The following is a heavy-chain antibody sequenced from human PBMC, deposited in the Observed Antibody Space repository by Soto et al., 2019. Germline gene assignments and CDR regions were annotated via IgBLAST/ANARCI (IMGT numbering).Heavy chain of an antibody. CDR1: GFTSSTYW. J-gene: IGHJ4*02. V-gene: IGHV3-7*03. CDR3: AKVSHSGYDYEGLYYFDY. Sequence: GGSLRLSCAASGFTSSTYWMSWVRQAPGKGLECVANIHQDGNKTYYADSVKGRFTISRDNSKNTLFLQMNSLRAEDTAVYYCAKVSHSGYDYEGLYYFDYWGQGTLVTVPS. CDR2: IHQDGNKT. D-gene: IGHD5-12*01.